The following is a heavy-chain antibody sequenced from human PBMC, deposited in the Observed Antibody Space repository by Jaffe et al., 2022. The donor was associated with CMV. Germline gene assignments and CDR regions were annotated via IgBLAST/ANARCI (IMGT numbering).Heavy chain of an antibody. Sequence: QVQLQESGPGLVKPSETLSLTCTVSGGSISSYYWSWIRQPPGKGLEWIGDIYYSGSTNYNPSLKSRVTISVDTSKNQFSLKLSSVTAADTAVYYCARAGGLVRFISNSYYYGMDIWGQGTTVTVSS. D-gene: IGHD6-19*01. V-gene: IGHV4-59*01. CDR1: GGSISSYY. J-gene: IGHJ6*02. CDR3: ARAGGLVRFISNSYYYGMDI. CDR2: IYYSGST.